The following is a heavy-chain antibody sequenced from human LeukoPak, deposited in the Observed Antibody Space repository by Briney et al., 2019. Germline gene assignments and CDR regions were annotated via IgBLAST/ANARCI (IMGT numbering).Heavy chain of an antibody. Sequence: PGGSLRLSCAASGFTFSSYGMHWVRQAPGEGLEWVAFIRYDGSNKYYADSVKGRFTISRDNSKNTLYLQMNSLRAEDTAVYYCAKDRRTLRFLEWLLDVTDVWGKGTTVTVSS. CDR3: AKDRRTLRFLEWLLDVTDV. CDR1: GFTFSSYG. V-gene: IGHV3-30*02. D-gene: IGHD3-3*01. J-gene: IGHJ6*04. CDR2: IRYDGSNK.